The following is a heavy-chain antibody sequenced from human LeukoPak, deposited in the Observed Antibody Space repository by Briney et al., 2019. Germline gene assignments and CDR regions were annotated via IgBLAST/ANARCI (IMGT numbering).Heavy chain of an antibody. J-gene: IGHJ4*02. CDR2: ISSSGGTI. CDR1: GFIFGDYY. Sequence: GGSLRLSCAAPGFIFGDYYMTWIRQAPGKGLEWLSYISSSGGTIYYADSVKGRFTISRDNAKNSLYLQMNSLRAEDTAVYYCAQCRRISTGDSYYFDYWGQGALVTVSS. D-gene: IGHD2-2*01. V-gene: IGHV3-11*01. CDR3: AQCRRISTGDSYYFDY.